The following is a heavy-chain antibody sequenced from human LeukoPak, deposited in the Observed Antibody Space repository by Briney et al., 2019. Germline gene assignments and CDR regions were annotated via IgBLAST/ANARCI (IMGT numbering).Heavy chain of an antibody. CDR2: IYPGDSDT. D-gene: IGHD3-3*01. V-gene: IGHV5-51*01. J-gene: IGHJ5*02. CDR1: GYSFTSYW. Sequence: GESRKISCXGSGYSFTSYWIGWVRQMPGKGLEWMGIIYPGDSDTRYSPSFQGRVTISADKSISTASLQWSSLKASDTAMYYCARLAPIFYDFWSGYTNWFDPWGQGTLVTVSS. CDR3: ARLAPIFYDFWSGYTNWFDP.